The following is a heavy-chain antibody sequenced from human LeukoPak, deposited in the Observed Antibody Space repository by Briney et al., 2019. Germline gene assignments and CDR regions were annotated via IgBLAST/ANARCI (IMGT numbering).Heavy chain of an antibody. CDR3: AKFPASNSGYEGY. V-gene: IGHV3-30*18. CDR1: GFTFSSYG. J-gene: IGHJ4*02. D-gene: IGHD5-12*01. Sequence: GRSLRLSCAASGFTFSSYGMHWVRQAPGKGLEWVAVISYDGSNKYYVDSVKGRFTISRDNSKNTLYLQMNSLRAEDTAVYYCAKFPASNSGYEGYWGQGTLVTVSS. CDR2: ISYDGSNK.